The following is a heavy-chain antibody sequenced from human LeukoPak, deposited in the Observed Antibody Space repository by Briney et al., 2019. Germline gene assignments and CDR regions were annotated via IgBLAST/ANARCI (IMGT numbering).Heavy chain of an antibody. CDR1: GFTFRNYG. V-gene: IGHV3-30*18. D-gene: IGHD2-2*01. CDR3: AKEPNSFTSGWYFQD. CDR2: VSHDGRIK. J-gene: IGHJ1*01. Sequence: GSLRLSGAASGFTFRNYGMQWVRQAPGKGLEWLAVVSHDGRIKIYADSVKGRFTISRDNSKNTLDLEMFGLRTEDTAVYYCAKEPNSFTSGWYFQDWGQGALVIVSS.